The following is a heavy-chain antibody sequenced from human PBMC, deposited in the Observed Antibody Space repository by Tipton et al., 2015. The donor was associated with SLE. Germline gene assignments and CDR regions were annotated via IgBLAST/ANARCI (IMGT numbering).Heavy chain of an antibody. J-gene: IGHJ4*02. CDR2: VYYTGNT. Sequence: WVRQAPGKGLEWVGTVYYTGNTFYNPSLKSRVTISVDTSKNQFSLNLSSVTAADTAVYYCARDEYRYDTTGYHLLGHFDYWGQGTLVTVSS. D-gene: IGHD3-22*01. CDR3: ARDEYRYDTTGYHLLGHFDY. V-gene: IGHV4-39*07.